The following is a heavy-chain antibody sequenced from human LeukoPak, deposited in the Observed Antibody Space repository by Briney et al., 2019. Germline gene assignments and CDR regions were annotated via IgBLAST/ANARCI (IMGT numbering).Heavy chain of an antibody. CDR2: INPNSGDT. J-gene: IGHJ4*02. CDR1: GYTFTGYY. D-gene: IGHD1-26*01. CDR3: ARVSHIVGATKGSFDY. V-gene: IGHV1-2*02. Sequence: ASVKVSCEASGYTFTGYYMHWVRQAPGQGLEWMGWINPNSGDTNYAQKFQGRVTMTRDTSISTAYMELSRLRSDDTAVYYCARVSHIVGATKGSFDYWGQGTLVTVSS.